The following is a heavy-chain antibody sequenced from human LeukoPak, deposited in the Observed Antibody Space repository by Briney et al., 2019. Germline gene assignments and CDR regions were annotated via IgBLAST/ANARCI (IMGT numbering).Heavy chain of an antibody. CDR3: AKDNSLWSGNLSLRTPYGMDV. J-gene: IGHJ6*02. CDR2: ISYDGSNK. D-gene: IGHD3-10*01. CDR1: GFTFSSYG. V-gene: IGHV3-30*18. Sequence: PGGSLRLSCAAAGFTFSSYGMHWVRQAPGKGLEWVAVISYDGSNKYYADSVKGRFTISRDNSKNTMYLQMNSLRAEDTAVYYWAKDNSLWSGNLSLRTPYGMDVWGQGTTVTVSS.